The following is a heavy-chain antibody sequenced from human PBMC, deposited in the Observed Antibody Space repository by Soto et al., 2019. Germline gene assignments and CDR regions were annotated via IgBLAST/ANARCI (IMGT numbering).Heavy chain of an antibody. D-gene: IGHD6-13*01. V-gene: IGHV4-4*02. CDR1: GGSISSSNW. J-gene: IGHJ6*02. CDR3: ARPKAAADIDYYGMDV. CDR2: IYHSGST. Sequence: QVQLQESGPGLVKPSGTLSLTCAVSGGSISSSNWWSWVRQPPGKGLEWIGEIYHSGSTNYNPSLKIRVTISVDKSKNQFSLKLSSVTAADTAVYYCARPKAAADIDYYGMDVWGQGTTVTVSS.